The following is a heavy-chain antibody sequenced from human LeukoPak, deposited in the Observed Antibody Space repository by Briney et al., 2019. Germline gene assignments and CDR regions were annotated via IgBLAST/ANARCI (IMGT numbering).Heavy chain of an antibody. V-gene: IGHV3-7*03. D-gene: IGHD1-1*01. CDR2: IKQDGSEK. CDR1: GGSISSGGYY. Sequence: PSETLSLTCTVSGGSISSGGYYWSWVRQAPGKGLEWVANIKQDGSEKYYVDSVKGRFTISRDNAKNSLYLQMNSLRAEDTAVYYCAKDLRGNGYYFDYWGQGTLVTVSS. J-gene: IGHJ4*02. CDR3: AKDLRGNGYYFDY.